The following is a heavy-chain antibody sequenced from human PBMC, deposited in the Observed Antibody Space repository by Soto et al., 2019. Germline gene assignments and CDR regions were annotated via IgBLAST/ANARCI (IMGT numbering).Heavy chain of an antibody. Sequence: QVQLPESGPGLVNPSETLSLMCTVSGGSLTNYYWSWIRKSPAKGLEWIGYISDSRSTKYNTALNSRVTISVDTSQNQFSLQRPSVTAADTAVYYCARERVGHSAMDVWGQWTTVTVS. J-gene: IGHJ6*02. CDR1: GGSLTNYY. CDR2: ISDSRST. V-gene: IGHV4-59*01. D-gene: IGHD1-26*01. CDR3: ARERVGHSAMDV.